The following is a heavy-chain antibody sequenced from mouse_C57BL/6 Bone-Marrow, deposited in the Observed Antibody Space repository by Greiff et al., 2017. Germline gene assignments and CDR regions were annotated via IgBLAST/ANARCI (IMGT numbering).Heavy chain of an antibody. Sequence: EVKLMESGGGLVKPGGSLKLSCAASVFTFSSYTMSWVRQTPEKRLQWVAAISGGGGNTYYPDRVKGRFTISRDNDKNILYLQMSSLRSEDTALYYCSRQVTTVLATKYFDVWGTGTTVTVSS. CDR2: ISGGGGNT. CDR3: SRQVTTVLATKYFDV. V-gene: IGHV5-9*01. J-gene: IGHJ1*03. CDR1: VFTFSSYT. D-gene: IGHD1-1*01.